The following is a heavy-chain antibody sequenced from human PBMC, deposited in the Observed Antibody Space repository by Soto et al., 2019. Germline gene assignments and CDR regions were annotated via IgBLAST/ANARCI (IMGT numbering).Heavy chain of an antibody. V-gene: IGHV4-34*01. CDR3: ARGPAYYYDSSGYYPFEN. Sequence: SETLSLTCAVYGGSFSGYYWSWIRQPPGKGLEWIGEINHSGSTNYNPSLKSRVTISVDTSKNQFSLKLSSVTAADTAVYYCARGPAYYYDSSGYYPFENWGQGTLVTVFS. CDR2: INHSGST. J-gene: IGHJ4*02. CDR1: GGSFSGYY. D-gene: IGHD3-22*01.